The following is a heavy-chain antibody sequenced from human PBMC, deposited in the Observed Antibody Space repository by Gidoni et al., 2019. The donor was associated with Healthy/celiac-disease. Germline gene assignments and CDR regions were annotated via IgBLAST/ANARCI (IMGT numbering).Heavy chain of an antibody. D-gene: IGHD5-18*01. Sequence: EVQLLASGGGLVQPGGSLRLACAASGFTFSSYAMSWVRQAPGKGLEWVSAISGSGGSTYYADSVKCRFTISRDNSKNTLYLQMNSLRAEDTAVYYCAVRGYSYGFDYWGQGTLVTVSS. J-gene: IGHJ4*02. CDR2: ISGSGGST. V-gene: IGHV3-23*01. CDR3: AVRGYSYGFDY. CDR1: GFTFSSYA.